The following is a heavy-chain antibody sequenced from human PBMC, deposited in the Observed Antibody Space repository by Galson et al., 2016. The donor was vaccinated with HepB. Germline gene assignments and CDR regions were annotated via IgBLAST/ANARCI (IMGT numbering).Heavy chain of an antibody. J-gene: IGHJ6*02. Sequence: LRLSCAASGFSFSNYAMHWVRQAPGKGLECVAIVSYDGRYKYYADSVKGRFTISRDNSKNTLYLQMNSLRADDTALYYCARVQTLVTIFGDYGMDVWGQGTTVTVSS. CDR1: GFSFSNYA. CDR2: VSYDGRYK. D-gene: IGHD3-3*01. CDR3: ARVQTLVTIFGDYGMDV. V-gene: IGHV3-30*04.